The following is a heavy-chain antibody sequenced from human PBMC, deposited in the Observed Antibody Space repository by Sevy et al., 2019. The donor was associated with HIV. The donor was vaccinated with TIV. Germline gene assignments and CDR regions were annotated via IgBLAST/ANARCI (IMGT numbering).Heavy chain of an antibody. D-gene: IGHD1-1*01. V-gene: IGHV4-59*01. Sequence: SETLSLTCSVSGGSISSYFWTWVRQSPGKGLEWIGNIYFTGNTDYSPSLKSRVTLSPETSKSQFSLTLKSVTAADTAIYFCARDSTTRPRVFDYWGQGTLVTVSS. CDR3: ARDSTTRPRVFDY. J-gene: IGHJ4*02. CDR2: IYFTGNT. CDR1: GGSISSYF.